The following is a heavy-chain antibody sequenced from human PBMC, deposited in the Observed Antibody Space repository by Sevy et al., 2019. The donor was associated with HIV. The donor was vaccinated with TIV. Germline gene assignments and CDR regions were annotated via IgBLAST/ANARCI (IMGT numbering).Heavy chain of an antibody. V-gene: IGHV1-18*01. J-gene: IGHJ1*01. CDR1: GYTFENYG. CDR3: ARAPSGSQGPGQYFQN. D-gene: IGHD1-26*01. Sequence: ASVKVSCKASGYTFENYGLGWVRQAPGQRLEWMGWISRYNANYAQHLQGRFTMTTDTSTSTVYMELRSLRSDDTAVYYCARAPSGSQGPGQYFQNWGQGTLVTVSS. CDR2: ISRYNA.